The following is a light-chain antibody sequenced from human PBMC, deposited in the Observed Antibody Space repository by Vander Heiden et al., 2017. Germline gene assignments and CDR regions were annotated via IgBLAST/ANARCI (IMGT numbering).Light chain of an antibody. CDR2: WAS. V-gene: IGKV4-1*01. CDR3: QQDFSTLT. Sequence: DIVLAQSPDSLTLSLGERATINCKSSQSVLDRANNRNYLAWYQQKPGQPPKLLIYWASTRESGVPDRFSGSGSGTDFTLTISGLQAEDVALYYCQQDFSTLTFGGGTKVQIK. CDR1: QSVLDRANNRNY. J-gene: IGKJ4*01.